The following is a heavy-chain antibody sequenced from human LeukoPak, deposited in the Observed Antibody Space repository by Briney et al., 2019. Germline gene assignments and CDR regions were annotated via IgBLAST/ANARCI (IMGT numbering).Heavy chain of an antibody. J-gene: IGHJ4*02. V-gene: IGHV3-23*01. D-gene: IGHD6-19*01. Sequence: GGSLRLSCAGSGFTFNTSAMSWVRQAPGKGMEWVSAISGSGRSTYYTDSVRGRFTISRDNSKNTLYLQMNSLRVEDTAVYFCARGGAPGYSSGRIDYWGQGTLVTVSS. CDR2: ISGSGRST. CDR3: ARGGAPGYSSGRIDY. CDR1: GFTFNTSA.